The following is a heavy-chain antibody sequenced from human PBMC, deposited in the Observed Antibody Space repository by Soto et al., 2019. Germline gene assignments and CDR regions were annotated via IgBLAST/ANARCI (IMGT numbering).Heavy chain of an antibody. D-gene: IGHD1-26*01. CDR1: GYTFTSYG. J-gene: IGHJ4*02. CDR3: ARDLGGQIVDY. V-gene: IGHV1-18*01. CDR2: ISGYNGNT. Sequence: QVQLVQSGAEVKKPGASVKVSCKASGYTFTSYGISWVRQAPGQGLEWMGWISGYNGNTKYAQKLQGRVTMTTDTSTGTADMELRSLGADDTAVYYCARDLGGQIVDYWGQGTLVTVSS.